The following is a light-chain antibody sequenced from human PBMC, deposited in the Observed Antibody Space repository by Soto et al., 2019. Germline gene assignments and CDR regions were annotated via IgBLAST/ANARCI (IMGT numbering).Light chain of an antibody. Sequence: DIVMTQSPLSLPVTPGEPASISCRSSQSLLHSNGYNYLDWYLQKPGQSPPLLIYLGSNRASGVPARFSGSGSCTDFTLKISRVEAEDLRVYYCMQALHTPCTFGQGTKLEIK. CDR3: MQALHTPCT. J-gene: IGKJ2*02. CDR1: QSLLHSNGYNY. V-gene: IGKV2-28*01. CDR2: LGS.